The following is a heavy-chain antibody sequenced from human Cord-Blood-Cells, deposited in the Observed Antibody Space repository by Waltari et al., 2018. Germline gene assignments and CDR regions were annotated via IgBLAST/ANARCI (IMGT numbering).Heavy chain of an antibody. Sequence: QLQLQESGPGLVKPSETLSLTCTVSGGTISSSSYYLGRIRPPPGKGLEWIGSIYYSGSTYYNPSLKSRVTISVDTSKNQFSLKLSSVTAADTAVYYCATRKPYCSSTSCYPPMVDYWGQGTLVTVSS. D-gene: IGHD2-2*01. V-gene: IGHV4-39*07. J-gene: IGHJ4*02. CDR1: GGTISSSSYY. CDR3: ATRKPYCSSTSCYPPMVDY. CDR2: IYYSGST.